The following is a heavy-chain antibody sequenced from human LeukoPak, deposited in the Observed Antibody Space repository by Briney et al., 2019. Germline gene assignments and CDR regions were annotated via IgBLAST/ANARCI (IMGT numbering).Heavy chain of an antibody. D-gene: IGHD5-12*01. J-gene: IGHJ4*02. CDR3: ASYSGYPLYFDY. Sequence: GASVKVSCKASGYTFTGYYMHWVRQAPGQGLEWMGWINPNSGGTNYPQKFQGRVTMTRDTSISTAYMELSRLRSDDTAVYYWASYSGYPLYFDYWGQGTLVTVSS. V-gene: IGHV1-2*02. CDR1: GYTFTGYY. CDR2: INPNSGGT.